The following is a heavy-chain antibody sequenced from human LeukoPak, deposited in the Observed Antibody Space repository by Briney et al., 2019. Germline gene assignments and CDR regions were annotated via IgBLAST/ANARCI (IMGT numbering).Heavy chain of an antibody. V-gene: IGHV3-7*01. CDR1: GFTFSSYW. J-gene: IGHJ4*02. CDR2: IKQDGSEK. D-gene: IGHD2-2*01. Sequence: GGSLRLSCAASGFTFSSYWMSWVRQAPGKGLEWVANIKQDGSEKYYVDSVKGRFTISRDNAKNSLYLQMNSLRAEDTAVYYCARDRALGPAGYYFDYWGQGTLVTVSS. CDR3: ARDRALGPAGYYFDY.